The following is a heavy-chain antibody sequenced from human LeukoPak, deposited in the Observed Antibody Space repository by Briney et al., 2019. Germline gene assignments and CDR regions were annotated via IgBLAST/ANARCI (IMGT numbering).Heavy chain of an antibody. Sequence: GGSLRLSCAASGFTFSSYSMDWVRQAPGKGLEWVSSISSSSSYIYYADSVKGRFTISRDNAKNSLYLQMNSLRAEDTAVYYCARDIIVGATVFDYWGEGTLVTVSS. J-gene: IGHJ4*02. V-gene: IGHV3-21*01. D-gene: IGHD1-26*01. CDR2: ISSSSSYI. CDR3: ARDIIVGATVFDY. CDR1: GFTFSSYS.